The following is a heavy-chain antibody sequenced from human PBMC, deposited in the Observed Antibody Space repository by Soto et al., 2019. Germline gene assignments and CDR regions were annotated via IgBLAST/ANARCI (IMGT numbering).Heavy chain of an antibody. D-gene: IGHD3-3*01. CDR3: ARIKLVEWFFINVDVYDMDV. Sequence: EVQLVESGGGLVQPGGSLRLSCAASGFTLSSYAVNWVRQAPGKGLEWVAYISADSRTIHYGDSVKDRFTISRDNAGYSVYLQMNSLRDEDTAVYYCARIKLVEWFFINVDVYDMDVWGQGTPVTVSS. CDR2: ISADSRTI. J-gene: IGHJ6*02. V-gene: IGHV3-48*02. CDR1: GFTLSSYA.